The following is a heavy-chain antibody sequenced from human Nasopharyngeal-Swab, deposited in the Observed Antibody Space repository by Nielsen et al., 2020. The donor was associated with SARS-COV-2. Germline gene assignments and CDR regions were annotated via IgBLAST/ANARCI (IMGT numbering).Heavy chain of an antibody. CDR3: ARTGADSSGYYYLDY. CDR2: IHTNTENP. J-gene: IGHJ4*02. V-gene: IGHV7-4-1*02. CDR1: GYPFTKYA. D-gene: IGHD3-22*01. Sequence: ASVKVSCKASGYPFTKYAVNWVRQAPGQGLDWMGWIHTNTENPTYAHDFRGRFVFSLDTSVNTAYLQISSLKAEDTAVYYCARTGADSSGYYYLDYWGQGTLVTVSS.